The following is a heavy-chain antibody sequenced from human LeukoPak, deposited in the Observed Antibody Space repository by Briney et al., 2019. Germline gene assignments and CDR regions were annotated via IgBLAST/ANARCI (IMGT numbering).Heavy chain of an antibody. V-gene: IGHV3-30-3*01. CDR3: TTKVMRGNLGDDYDD. CDR2: ISSDGIDK. J-gene: IGHJ4*02. CDR1: GFTFRAYP. Sequence: GGSLRLSCAASGFTFRAYPMHWVRQAPGKGLEWVALISSDGIDKLYGASVKGRFTISRDDSKSTLYLQMNSLTAEDTAVYYCTTKVMRGNLGDDYDDWGQGTLVTVSS. D-gene: IGHD5-12*01.